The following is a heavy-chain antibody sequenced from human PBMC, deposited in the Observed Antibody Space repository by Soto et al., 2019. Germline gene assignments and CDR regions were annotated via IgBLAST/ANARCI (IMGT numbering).Heavy chain of an antibody. Sequence: SETLSLTCSVSGGSISGSYCSWIRQSPGKGLEWLGYVYYTGSTNYSPSLRSRDSISVDTSKNEFSLRLSSVTAADTAVYFCARSVAVPGAHIDYWGQGTQVTVSS. CDR3: ARSVAVPGAHIDY. CDR2: VYYTGST. D-gene: IGHD6-19*01. V-gene: IGHV4-59*01. CDR1: GGSISGSY. J-gene: IGHJ4*02.